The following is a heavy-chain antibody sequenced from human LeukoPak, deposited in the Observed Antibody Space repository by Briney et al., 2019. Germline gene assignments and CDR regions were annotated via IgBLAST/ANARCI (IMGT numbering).Heavy chain of an antibody. CDR3: AKEGQTVAGNGYFDS. CDR1: GFTFSSYA. Sequence: AGGSLRLSCAASGFTFSSYAMHWVRQAPGKGLEWVAVISYDGSNKYYADSVKGRFTISRDNSENTLYLHMNSLRDEDTALYYCAKEGQTVAGNGYFDSWGQGTLVTVSS. V-gene: IGHV3-30*04. CDR2: ISYDGSNK. J-gene: IGHJ4*02. D-gene: IGHD6-19*01.